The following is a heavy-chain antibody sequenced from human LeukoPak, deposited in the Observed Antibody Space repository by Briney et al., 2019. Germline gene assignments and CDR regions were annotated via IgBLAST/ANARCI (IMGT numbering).Heavy chain of an antibody. V-gene: IGHV3-23*01. CDR1: GFTFSSYG. J-gene: IGHJ4*02. Sequence: GGSLRLSCAASGFTFSSYGMSWVRQAPGKGLEWVSGIRGSGDRTFYADSVKGRFAISRDNSENTVYLQMSSLRVEDTAVYYCAKAAVGDVFSFDYWGQGTLVTVSS. CDR3: AKAAVGDVFSFDY. CDR2: IRGSGDRT. D-gene: IGHD1-26*01.